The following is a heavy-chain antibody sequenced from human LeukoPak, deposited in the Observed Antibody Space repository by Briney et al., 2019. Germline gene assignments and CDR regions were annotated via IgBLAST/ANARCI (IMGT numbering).Heavy chain of an antibody. Sequence: PGGSLRLSCAASGFTFDDYGMSWVRQAPGKGLEWVSGINWNGGSTGYADSVKGRFTISRDNSKNTLYLQMNSLRAEDTAVYYCAREILYYFDYWGQGTLVTVSS. V-gene: IGHV3-20*04. CDR1: GFTFDDYG. CDR3: AREILYYFDY. J-gene: IGHJ4*02. CDR2: INWNGGST.